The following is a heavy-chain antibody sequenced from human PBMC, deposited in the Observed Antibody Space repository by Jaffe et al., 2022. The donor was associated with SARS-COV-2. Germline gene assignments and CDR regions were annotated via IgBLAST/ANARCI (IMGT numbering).Heavy chain of an antibody. V-gene: IGHV3-23*01. CDR3: AKMRGGRGYSGYDYVGPWSFDY. J-gene: IGHJ4*02. D-gene: IGHD5-12*01. CDR2: ISGSGGST. Sequence: EVQLLESGGGLVQPGGSLRLSCAASGFTFSSYAMSWVRQAPGKGLEWVSAISGSGGSTYYADSVKGRFTISRDNSKNTLYLQMNSLRAEDTAVYYCAKMRGGRGYSGYDYVGPWSFDYWGQGTLVTVSS. CDR1: GFTFSSYA.